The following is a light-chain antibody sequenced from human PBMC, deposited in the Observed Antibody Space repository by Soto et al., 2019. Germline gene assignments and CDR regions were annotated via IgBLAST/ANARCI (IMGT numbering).Light chain of an antibody. CDR1: SSNIGAGYD. CDR3: QSYDSSLSGWV. J-gene: IGLJ3*02. Sequence: QPVLTQPPSVSGAPGQGVTISCTGSSSNIGAGYDVHWYQQLPGTAPKLLIYGNFNRPSGVPDRFSGSKSGTSASLAITGLQADDESDYYCQSYDSSLSGWVFGGGTKVTVL. V-gene: IGLV1-40*01. CDR2: GNF.